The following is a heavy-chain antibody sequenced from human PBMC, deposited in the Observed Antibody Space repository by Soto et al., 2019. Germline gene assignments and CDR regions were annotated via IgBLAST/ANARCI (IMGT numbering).Heavy chain of an antibody. Sequence: EVQLVESGGGLVQPGGSLRLSCAASGFTFSNYWMYWVHQAPGKGLVWVSRVNNDGTDTTHADSVKGRFTISRDNAENTLYLQMNNLRAEDTGVYYCARGGLQHALDVWGQGSTVTVSS. D-gene: IGHD6-13*01. CDR1: GFTFSNYW. CDR2: VNNDGTDT. V-gene: IGHV3-74*03. CDR3: ARGGLQHALDV. J-gene: IGHJ6*02.